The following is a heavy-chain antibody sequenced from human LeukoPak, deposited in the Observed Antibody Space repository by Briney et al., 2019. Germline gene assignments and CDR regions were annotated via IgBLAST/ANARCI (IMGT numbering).Heavy chain of an antibody. Sequence: PGGSLRLSCAASGFTFSSYAMSWVRQAPGKGLEWVSAISGSGGSTYYADSVKGRFTISRDNSKNTLYLQMGSLRAEDMAVYYCARVGPAMVAFDYWGQGTLVTVSS. J-gene: IGHJ4*02. D-gene: IGHD5-18*01. CDR3: ARVGPAMVAFDY. CDR2: ISGSGGST. V-gene: IGHV3-23*01. CDR1: GFTFSSYA.